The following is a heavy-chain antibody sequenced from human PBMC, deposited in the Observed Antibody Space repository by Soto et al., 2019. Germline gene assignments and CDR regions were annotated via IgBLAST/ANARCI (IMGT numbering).Heavy chain of an antibody. Sequence: QPGGSLRLSCAASGFTFSSYAMHWVRQAPGKGLEWVAVISYDGSNKYYADSVKGRFTISRDNSKNTLYLQMNSLRAEDTAVYYCAREIIPPGGYSGYDSLYFDYWGQGTRVTV. J-gene: IGHJ4*02. CDR2: ISYDGSNK. CDR3: AREIIPPGGYSGYDSLYFDY. V-gene: IGHV3-30-3*01. D-gene: IGHD5-12*01. CDR1: GFTFSSYA.